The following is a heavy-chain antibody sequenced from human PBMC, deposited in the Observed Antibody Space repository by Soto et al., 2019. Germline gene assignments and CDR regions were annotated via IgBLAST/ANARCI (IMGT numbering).Heavy chain of an antibody. CDR2: IKSKTDGGTT. Sequence: LRLSCAASGFTFSNAWMSWVRQAPGKGLEWVGRIKSKTDGGTTDYAAPVKGRFTISRDDSKNTLYLQMNSLKTEDTAVYYCTTQGRIYCSSTSCYPYYYGMDVWGQGTTVTVSS. J-gene: IGHJ6*02. CDR3: TTQGRIYCSSTSCYPYYYGMDV. CDR1: GFTFSNAW. D-gene: IGHD2-2*01. V-gene: IGHV3-15*01.